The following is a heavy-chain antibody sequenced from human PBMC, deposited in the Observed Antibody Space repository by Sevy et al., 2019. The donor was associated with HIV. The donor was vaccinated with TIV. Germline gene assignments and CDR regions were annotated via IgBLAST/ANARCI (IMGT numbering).Heavy chain of an antibody. CDR1: GFTFSDYY. CDR3: ARGAWEDYYDSSGYDSDAFDI. CDR2: ISSSGSTI. J-gene: IGHJ3*02. D-gene: IGHD3-22*01. Sequence: GGSLRLSCAASGFTFSDYYMNWIRQAPGKGLEWVSYISSSGSTIYYADSVKGRFTISRDNAKNSLYLQMNSLRAEDTAVYYCARGAWEDYYDSSGYDSDAFDIWGQGTMVTVSS. V-gene: IGHV3-11*04.